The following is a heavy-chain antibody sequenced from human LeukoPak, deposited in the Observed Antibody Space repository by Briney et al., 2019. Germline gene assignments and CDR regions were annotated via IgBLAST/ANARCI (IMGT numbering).Heavy chain of an antibody. J-gene: IGHJ4*02. CDR1: GYTFTGHY. CDR2: IEPNSGGT. V-gene: IGHV1-2*02. CDR3: ARDENWGPDY. Sequence: ASAKVSCKASGYTFTGHYMHWIRQAPGQGLEWMGWIEPNSGGTHYAQNFQGRLTISRDTSISTAYMELSRLSSDDTAMYYCARDENWGPDYWGQGTLVTVSS. D-gene: IGHD7-27*01.